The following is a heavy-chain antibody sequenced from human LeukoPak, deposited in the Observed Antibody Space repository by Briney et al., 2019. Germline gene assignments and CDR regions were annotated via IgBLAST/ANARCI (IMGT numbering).Heavy chain of an antibody. V-gene: IGHV3-30-3*01. CDR1: GFTFSSYA. Sequence: SLRLSCAASGFTFSSYAMHWVRQAPGKGLEWVAVISYDGSNKYYADSVKGRFTISRDISKNTLYLQMISLKAEDTAVYYCARPYSSSWYYFDYWGQGTLVTVSS. D-gene: IGHD6-13*01. J-gene: IGHJ4*02. CDR3: ARPYSSSWYYFDY. CDR2: ISYDGSNK.